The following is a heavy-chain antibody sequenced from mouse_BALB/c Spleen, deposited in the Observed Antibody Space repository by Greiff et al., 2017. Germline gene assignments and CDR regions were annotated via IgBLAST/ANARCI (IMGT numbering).Heavy chain of an antibody. J-gene: IGHJ3*01. CDR1: GYSFTSYW. Sequence: QVQLKQSGPQLVRPGASVKISCKASGYSFTSYWMHWVKQRPGQGLEWIGMIDPSDSETRLNQKFKDKATLTVDKSSSTAYMQLSSPTSEDSAVYYCARDYYGSSYPFAYWGQGTLVTVSA. V-gene: IGHV1S126*01. D-gene: IGHD1-1*01. CDR3: ARDYYGSSYPFAY. CDR2: IDPSDSET.